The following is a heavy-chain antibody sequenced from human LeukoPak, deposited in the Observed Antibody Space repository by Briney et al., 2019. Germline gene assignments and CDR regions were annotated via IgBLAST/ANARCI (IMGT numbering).Heavy chain of an antibody. CDR1: GFTFSNYA. CDR3: AKGDYYDSSGPYFDY. CDR2: ISGSGGST. Sequence: GGSLRLSCAVSGFTFSNYAMSWVRQAPGKGLEWVSAISGSGGSTYYADSVKGRFTISRDNSKNTLYLQMNSLRAEDTAVYYCAKGDYYDSSGPYFDYWGQGTLVTVSS. V-gene: IGHV3-23*01. D-gene: IGHD3-22*01. J-gene: IGHJ4*02.